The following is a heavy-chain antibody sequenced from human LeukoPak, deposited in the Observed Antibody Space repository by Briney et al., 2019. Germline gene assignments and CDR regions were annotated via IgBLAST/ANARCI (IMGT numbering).Heavy chain of an antibody. V-gene: IGHV1-69*04. Sequence: SVKVSCKASGGTFSSYAISWVRQAPGQGLEWMGRIIPILGIANYAQKFQGRVTITADKSTSTAYMELSSLRSEDTAVYYCARTLWSGQPLDYWGQGTLVTVSS. D-gene: IGHD3-3*01. CDR2: IIPILGIA. CDR3: ARTLWSGQPLDY. J-gene: IGHJ4*02. CDR1: GGTFSSYA.